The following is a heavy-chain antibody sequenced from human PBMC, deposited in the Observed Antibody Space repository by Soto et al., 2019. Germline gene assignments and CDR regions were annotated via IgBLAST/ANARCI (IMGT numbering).Heavy chain of an antibody. CDR3: VREDWHRSDP. V-gene: IGHV3-7*01. D-gene: IGHD2-21*01. Sequence: EVQLVESGGGLVQPGGSLRLSCETSGFMFSAYWMSWVRQDPRKGLEWVATISGGASDKFYVDSVKGRFTISRDDAKNSLYLQMNSLRDEDTAVYYCVREDWHRSDPWGQGTLVTVSS. CDR1: GFMFSAYW. CDR2: ISGGASDK. J-gene: IGHJ5*02.